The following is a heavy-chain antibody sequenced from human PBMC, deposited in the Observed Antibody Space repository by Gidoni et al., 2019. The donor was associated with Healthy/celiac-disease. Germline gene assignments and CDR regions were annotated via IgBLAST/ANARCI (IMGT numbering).Heavy chain of an antibody. Sequence: QLQLQESGPGLVKPSETLSLTCTVSGGSISSSSYYWGWVRQPPGKGLEWIGSIYYSGGTYYNPSLKSRVTISVDTSKNQFSLKLSSVTAADTAVYYCASGGYSSSLFDPWGQGTLVTVSS. V-gene: IGHV4-39*01. D-gene: IGHD6-13*01. CDR3: ASGGYSSSLFDP. J-gene: IGHJ5*02. CDR2: IYYSGGT. CDR1: GGSISSSSYY.